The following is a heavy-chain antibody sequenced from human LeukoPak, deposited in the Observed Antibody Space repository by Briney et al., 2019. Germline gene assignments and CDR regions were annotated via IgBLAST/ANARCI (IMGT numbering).Heavy chain of an antibody. CDR1: GFTFSSYW. J-gene: IGHJ4*02. CDR2: INSDGSST. CDR3: ARMMGGSYYIWGHPYFDC. Sequence: QTGGSLRLSCAASGFTFSSYWMHWVRQAPGKGLVWVSRINSDGSSTSYADSVKGRFTISRDNAKNTLYLQMNSLRAEDTAVYYCARMMGGSYYIWGHPYFDCWGQGTLVTVSS. D-gene: IGHD1-26*01. V-gene: IGHV3-74*01.